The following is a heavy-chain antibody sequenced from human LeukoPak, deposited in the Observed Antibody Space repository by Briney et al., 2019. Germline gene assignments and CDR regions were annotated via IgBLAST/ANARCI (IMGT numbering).Heavy chain of an antibody. D-gene: IGHD4-17*01. CDR3: ARDPTRLTTVISYFDY. CDR1: GYSISSGYY. V-gene: IGHV4-38-2*02. J-gene: IGHJ4*02. CDR2: IYHSGST. Sequence: SETLSLTCTVSGYSISSGYYWGWIRQPPGKGLEWIGSIYHSGSTYYNPSLNSRVTISVDTSKNQFSLKLSSVTAADTAVYYFARDPTRLTTVISYFDYWGQGTLVTVSS.